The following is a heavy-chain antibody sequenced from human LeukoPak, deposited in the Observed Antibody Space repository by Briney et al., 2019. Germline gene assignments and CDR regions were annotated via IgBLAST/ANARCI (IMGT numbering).Heavy chain of an antibody. Sequence: GGPLRLSCAASGFTFSSYAMSWVGQAPRKGREWVSAISGSGGGGSTYYADSVKGRFTISRDNSKNKLYLQMNSLRAEDTDVYYCAKDGDRIAVAGLDYWGQGTLVTVSS. V-gene: IGHV3-23*01. D-gene: IGHD6-19*01. CDR1: GFTFSSYA. CDR3: AKDGDRIAVAGLDY. CDR2: ISGSGGGGST. J-gene: IGHJ4*02.